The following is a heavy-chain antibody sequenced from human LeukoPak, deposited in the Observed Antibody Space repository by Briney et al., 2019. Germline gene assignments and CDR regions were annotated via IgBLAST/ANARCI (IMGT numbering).Heavy chain of an antibody. Sequence: SETLSLTCAVSGGSISSGGYSWSWIRQPPGKGLEWIGYIYHSGSTYYNPSLKSQVTISVDRSKNQFSLKLSSVTAADTAVYYCARGARDNWFDPWGQGTLVTVSS. V-gene: IGHV4-30-2*01. CDR2: IYHSGST. CDR3: ARGARDNWFDP. CDR1: GGSISSGGYS. D-gene: IGHD1-26*01. J-gene: IGHJ5*02.